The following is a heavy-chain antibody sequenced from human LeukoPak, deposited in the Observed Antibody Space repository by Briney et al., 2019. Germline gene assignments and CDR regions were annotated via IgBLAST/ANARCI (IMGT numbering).Heavy chain of an antibody. D-gene: IGHD3-10*01. CDR2: INPNSGGT. J-gene: IGHJ5*02. Sequence: GASVKVSCKASGYTFTGYYMHWVRQAPGQGLEWMGWINPNSGGTNYAQKFQGRVTMTRDTSISTAYMEPSRLRSDDTAVYYCARSRMVRGVMSWFDHWGQGTLVTVSS. CDR3: ARSRMVRGVMSWFDH. CDR1: GYTFTGYY. V-gene: IGHV1-2*02.